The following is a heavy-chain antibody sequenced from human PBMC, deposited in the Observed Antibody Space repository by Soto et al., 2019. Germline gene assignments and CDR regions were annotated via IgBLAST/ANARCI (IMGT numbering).Heavy chain of an antibody. CDR1: GFTFSSYS. Sequence: GSLRLSCAASGFTFSSYSMNWVRQAPGKGLEWVSSISSSSYIYYADSVKGRFTISRDNAKNSLYLQMNSLRAEDTAVYYCARDLRPRQGGDGMDVWGQGTTVTVSS. CDR3: ARDLRPRQGGDGMDV. D-gene: IGHD3-16*01. CDR2: ISSSSYI. J-gene: IGHJ6*02. V-gene: IGHV3-21*01.